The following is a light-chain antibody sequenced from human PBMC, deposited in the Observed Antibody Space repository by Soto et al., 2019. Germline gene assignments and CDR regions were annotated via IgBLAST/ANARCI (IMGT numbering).Light chain of an antibody. CDR3: QQRSNWPS. J-gene: IGKJ4*01. Sequence: EIVLTQSTATLSLSPGERATLSCRASQSVSSYLAWYQQKPGQAPRLLIYDASNEATGIPARFSGSGSGTDVILTISSLEPEGFAVYYCQQRSNWPSFGGGTKVEIK. CDR2: DAS. CDR1: QSVSSY. V-gene: IGKV3-11*01.